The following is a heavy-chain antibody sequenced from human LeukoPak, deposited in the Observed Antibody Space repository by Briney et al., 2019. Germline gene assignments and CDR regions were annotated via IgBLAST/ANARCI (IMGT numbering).Heavy chain of an antibody. CDR1: GYSISSTYC. CDR2: VCHSGST. J-gene: IGHJ4*02. CDR3: AREFATSGPGPD. D-gene: IGHD3-10*01. V-gene: IGHV4-38-2*02. Sequence: SETLSLTCTVSGYSISSTYCWGWIRQPPGKGLEWIGRVCHSGSTYYNPSLKSRVTISVDTSKNQFSLKLSSVTAADTAVYYCAREFATSGPGPDWGQGTLVTVSS.